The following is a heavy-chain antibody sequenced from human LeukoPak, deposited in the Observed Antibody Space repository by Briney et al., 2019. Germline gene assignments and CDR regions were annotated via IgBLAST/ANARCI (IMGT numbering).Heavy chain of an antibody. D-gene: IGHD6-13*01. CDR3: ARQSPLLYSSSNSDAFDI. Sequence: PSETLSLTCTVSGGSISGYYWSWIRQPPGKGLEWIGEINHSGSTNYNPSLKSRVTISVDTSKNQFSLKLSSVTAADTAVYYCARQSPLLYSSSNSDAFDIWGQGTMVTVSS. CDR1: GGSISGYY. J-gene: IGHJ3*02. CDR2: INHSGST. V-gene: IGHV4-34*01.